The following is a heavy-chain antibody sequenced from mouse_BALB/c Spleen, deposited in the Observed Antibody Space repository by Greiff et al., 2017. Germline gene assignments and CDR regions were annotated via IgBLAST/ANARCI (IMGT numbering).Heavy chain of an antibody. D-gene: IGHD1-1*01. CDR2: ISSGSSTI. J-gene: IGHJ3*01. CDR3: ARSGDYYGSSYPLFAY. V-gene: IGHV5-17*02. CDR1: GFTFSSFG. Sequence: VQLKQSGGGLVQPGGSRKLSCAASGFTFSSFGMHWVRQAPEKGLEWVAYISSGSSTIYYADTVKGRFTISRDNPKNTLFLQMTSLRSEDTAMYYCARSGDYYGSSYPLFAYWGQGTLVTVSA.